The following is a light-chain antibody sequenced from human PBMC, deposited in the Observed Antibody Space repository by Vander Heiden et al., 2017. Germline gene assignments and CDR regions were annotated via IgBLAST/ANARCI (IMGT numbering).Light chain of an antibody. Sequence: VMTQSPDSLAVSLGERATTNCKSSQSVLYSSNNKNYLAWYQQKPGQPPKLLIYWACTRESGVPDRVSGSGSGTDFTLTIISLQAEDVAVYYCQQYYSTPYTFGQGTKLAIK. CDR3: QQYYSTPYT. J-gene: IGKJ2*01. CDR1: QSVLYSSNNKNY. V-gene: IGKV4-1*01. CDR2: WAC.